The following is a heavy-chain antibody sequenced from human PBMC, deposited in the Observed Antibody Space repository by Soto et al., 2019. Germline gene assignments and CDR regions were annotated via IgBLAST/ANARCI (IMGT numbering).Heavy chain of an antibody. CDR2: ISGSGGST. J-gene: IGHJ3*02. CDR1: GFTFSSYA. D-gene: IGHD2-2*01. CDR3: AKDDIVVVPAATAFDI. V-gene: IGHV3-23*01. Sequence: GGSLRLSCAASGFTFSSYAMSWVRQAPGKGLEWVSAISGSGGSTYYADSVKGRFTISRDNSKNTLYLQMNSLRAEDTAVYYCAKDDIVVVPAATAFDIWGQGTMVTVSS.